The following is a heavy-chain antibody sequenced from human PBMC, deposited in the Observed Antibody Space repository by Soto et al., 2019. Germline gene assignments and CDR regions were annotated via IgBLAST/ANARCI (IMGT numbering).Heavy chain of an antibody. CDR3: VPHLSSSGYARPIDY. V-gene: IGHV3-64D*06. Sequence: PGGSLRLSCSASGFTFSSYAMHWVRQAPGKGLEYVSAISSNGGSTYYADSVKGRFTISRDNSKNTLYLQMSSLRAEDTAVYYSVPHLSSSGYARPIDYWGQGTLVTAPQ. D-gene: IGHD3-22*01. CDR1: GFTFSSYA. CDR2: ISSNGGST. J-gene: IGHJ4*02.